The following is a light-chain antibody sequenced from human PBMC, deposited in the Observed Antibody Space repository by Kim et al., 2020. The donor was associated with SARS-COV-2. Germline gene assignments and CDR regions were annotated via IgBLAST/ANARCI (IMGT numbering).Light chain of an antibody. V-gene: IGKV3-20*01. CDR1: QTISSNY. CDR3: QQYGSSPIT. Sequence: EIVLTQSPGTLSLSPGERATLSCRASQTISSNYLVWYQQKPGQAPRLLIYGASSRATGIPDKFSGSGSGTDFTLTISRLEPEDFAVYYCQQYGSSPITFGPGTRLETK. CDR2: GAS. J-gene: IGKJ5*01.